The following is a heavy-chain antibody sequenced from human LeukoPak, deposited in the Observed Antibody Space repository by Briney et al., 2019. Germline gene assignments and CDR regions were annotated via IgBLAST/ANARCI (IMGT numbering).Heavy chain of an antibody. V-gene: IGHV3-30*02. D-gene: IGHD3-10*01. CDR1: GFTFSSYG. CDR2: IRYDESNK. CDR3: ARGYGSRSYYGMDV. Sequence: PGGSLRLSCAASGFTFSSYGMHWVRQAPGKGLEWVAFIRYDESNKYHADSVKGRFTISRDKSKNTLYLQMNSLRGEDTAVYYCARGYGSRSYYGMDVWGQGTTVTVSS. J-gene: IGHJ6*02.